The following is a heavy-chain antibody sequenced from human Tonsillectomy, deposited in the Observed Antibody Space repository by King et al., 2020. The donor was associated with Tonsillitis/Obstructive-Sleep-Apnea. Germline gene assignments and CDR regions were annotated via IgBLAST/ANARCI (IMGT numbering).Heavy chain of an antibody. CDR2: IDPSDSYT. V-gene: IGHV5-10-1*01. D-gene: IGHD2-2*01. Sequence: QLVQSGAEVKKPGESLRISCKGSGYSFTSYWISWVRQMPGKGLEWMGRIDPSDSYTNYSPSFQGHVTISANKSISTAYLKWSSLKASDTAMYYCASIALGYCSSTTCSDYWGQGTLVTVSS. CDR1: GYSFTSYW. CDR3: ASIALGYCSSTTCSDY. J-gene: IGHJ4*02.